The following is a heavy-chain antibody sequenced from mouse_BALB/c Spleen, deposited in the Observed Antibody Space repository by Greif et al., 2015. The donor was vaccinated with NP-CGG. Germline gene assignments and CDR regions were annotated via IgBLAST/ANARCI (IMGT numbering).Heavy chain of an antibody. CDR2: ISYDGSN. D-gene: IGHD2-2*01. Sequence: EVHLVESGPGLVKPSQSLSLTCSVTGYSITSGYYWNWIRQFPGNKLEWMGYISYDGSNNYNPPLKNRISITRDTSKNQFFLKLNSVTTEDTATYYCARVLLWLRQEDYFDYWGQGTTLTVSS. CDR3: ARVLLWLRQEDYFDY. V-gene: IGHV3-6*02. J-gene: IGHJ2*01. CDR1: GYSITSGYY.